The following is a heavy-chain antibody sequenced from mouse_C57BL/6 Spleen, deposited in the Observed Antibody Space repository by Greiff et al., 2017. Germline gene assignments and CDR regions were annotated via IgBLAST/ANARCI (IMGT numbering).Heavy chain of an antibody. CDR3: ASADSNTWFAY. J-gene: IGHJ3*01. CDR2: IWSGGST. D-gene: IGHD2-5*01. V-gene: IGHV2-2*01. CDR1: GFSLTSYG. Sequence: QVQLQQSGPGLVQPSQSLSITCTVSGFSLTSYGVHWVRQSPGKGLEWLGVIWSGGSTDYNAAFISRLSISKDNSTSQVFFKMNSLQADDTAIYYCASADSNTWFAYWGQGTLVTVSA.